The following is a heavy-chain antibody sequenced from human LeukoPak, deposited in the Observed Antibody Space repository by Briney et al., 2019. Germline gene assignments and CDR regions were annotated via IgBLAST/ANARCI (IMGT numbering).Heavy chain of an antibody. CDR3: ARDFSGSSLGY. CDR1: GFTFSSYA. J-gene: IGHJ4*02. Sequence: AGGSLRLSCAASGFTFSSYAMHWVRQAPGKGLEWVAVISYDGSNKYYADSVKGRFTISRDNSKNTLYLQMNSLRAEDTAVYYCARDFSGSSLGYWGQGTLVTVSS. V-gene: IGHV3-30-3*01. CDR2: ISYDGSNK. D-gene: IGHD6-6*01.